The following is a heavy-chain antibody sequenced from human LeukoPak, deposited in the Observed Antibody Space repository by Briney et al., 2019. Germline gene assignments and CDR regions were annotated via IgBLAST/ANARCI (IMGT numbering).Heavy chain of an antibody. V-gene: IGHV3-30*04. D-gene: IGHD4-17*01. CDR2: ISYDGSNK. J-gene: IGHJ4*02. CDR1: GFTFSSYA. Sequence: GRSLRLSCAASGFTFSSYAMHWVRQAPGKGLEWGAVISYDGSNKYYADSVKGRFTISRDNSKNTLYLQMNSLRAEDTAVYYRARALRGGMTTVTIIDYWGQGTLVTVSS. CDR3: ARALRGGMTTVTIIDY.